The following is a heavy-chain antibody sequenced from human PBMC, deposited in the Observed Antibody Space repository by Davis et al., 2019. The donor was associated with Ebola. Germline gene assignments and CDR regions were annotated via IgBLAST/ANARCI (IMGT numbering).Heavy chain of an antibody. Sequence: GESLKISCEVSGFTFSSYGMHWVRQAPGKGLEWVAVVWYDGSNKYYADSVKGRFTISRDNSKNTLYLQMNSLRAEDTAVYYCAKAHSSTWYLTPDYWGQGTLVTVSS. CDR1: GFTFSSYG. J-gene: IGHJ4*02. CDR2: VWYDGSNK. V-gene: IGHV3-33*06. CDR3: AKAHSSTWYLTPDY. D-gene: IGHD6-13*01.